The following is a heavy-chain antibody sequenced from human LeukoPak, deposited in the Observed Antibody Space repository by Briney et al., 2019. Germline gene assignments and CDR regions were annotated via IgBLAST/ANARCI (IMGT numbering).Heavy chain of an antibody. D-gene: IGHD2-2*01. CDR1: GASFNGNY. V-gene: IGHV4-59*08. Sequence: KPSETLSLTCTVSGASFNGNYWTWVRQSPGKGLEWIGYIDSSGNTRYNPSLQSRVTMSLDTSKNQFFLRLTSVTAADTALYFCARMPGRSPDYRGQGILVTVSS. CDR2: IDSSGNT. CDR3: ARMPGRSPDY. J-gene: IGHJ4*02.